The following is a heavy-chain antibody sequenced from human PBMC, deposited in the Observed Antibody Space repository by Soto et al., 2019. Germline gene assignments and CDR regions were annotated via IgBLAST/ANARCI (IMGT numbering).Heavy chain of an antibody. J-gene: IGHJ4*02. CDR3: ARAPIIGATFFDY. CDR1: GGSVSGHY. V-gene: IGHV4-34*01. Sequence: QVQLQQGGAGLLKPSETLSLTCAVNGGSVSGHYWSWIRQAPGKGLEWIGEINRSGGTNYDPSLKGRVTISLNASKNQFSLKLNFVTAADTAVYYCARAPIIGATFFDYWGEGSLVTVSS. CDR2: INRSGGT. D-gene: IGHD1-26*01.